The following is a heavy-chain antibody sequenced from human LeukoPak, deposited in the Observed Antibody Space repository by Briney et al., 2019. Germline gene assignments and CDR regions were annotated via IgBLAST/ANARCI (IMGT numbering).Heavy chain of an antibody. CDR3: ARISTVTIFGVVIIHDFDY. CDR2: IKQDGSEK. V-gene: IGHV3-7*01. D-gene: IGHD3-3*01. CDR1: GFTFSSYW. Sequence: GGSLRLSCAASGFTFSSYWMSWVRQAPGKGLEWVANIKQDGSEKYYVDSVKVRYTICRENAKNSLYLQMNSLRAEDTAVYYCARISTVTIFGVVIIHDFDYWGQGTLVTVSS. J-gene: IGHJ4*02.